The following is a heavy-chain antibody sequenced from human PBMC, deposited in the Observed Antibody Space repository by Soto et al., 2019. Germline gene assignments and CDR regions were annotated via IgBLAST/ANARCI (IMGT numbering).Heavy chain of an antibody. V-gene: IGHV4-39*01. CDR1: GGSISSSSYY. CDR2: LFYTGST. J-gene: IGHJ3*01. Sequence: QLQLQESGPGLVKPSETLSLTCTVSGGSISSSSYYWGWIRQTPGKGLEWIGSLFYTGSTYYNPSLKSRISISVDTSKNQSSLKLSSVTAADTAVYYCARLFCSSTSCLPWDAFDVWGQGTMVTVSS. CDR3: ARLFCSSTSCLPWDAFDV. D-gene: IGHD2-2*01.